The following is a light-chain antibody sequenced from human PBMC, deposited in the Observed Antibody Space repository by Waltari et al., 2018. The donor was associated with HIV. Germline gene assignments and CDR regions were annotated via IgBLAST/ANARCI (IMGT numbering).Light chain of an antibody. V-gene: IGLV3-1*01. J-gene: IGLJ2*01. CDR2: QDR. CDR3: QAWGNNTVV. CDR1: HLSNNY. Sequence: SYDLTQAPSLSVSPGQAAKILCSGFHLSNNYVSWYQQKQGQSPLLLIFQDRKRPSGIPDRFSGSSSGNTATLTSSGTQSGDEADYFCQAWGNNTVVFGGGTKLTVL.